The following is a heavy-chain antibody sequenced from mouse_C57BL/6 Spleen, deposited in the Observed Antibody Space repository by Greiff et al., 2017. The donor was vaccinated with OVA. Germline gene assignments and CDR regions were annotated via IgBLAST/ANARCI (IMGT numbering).Heavy chain of an antibody. CDR2: IYPGSGST. CDR1: GYTFTSYW. V-gene: IGHV1-55*01. CDR3: ARSGITTGGYYFDY. D-gene: IGHD1-1*01. J-gene: IGHJ2*01. Sequence: QVQLQQPGAELVKPGASVKMSCKASGYTFTSYWITWVKQRPGQGLEWIGDIYPGSGSTNYNEKFKSKATLTVDTSSSTAYMQLSSLTSEDSAVYYCARSGITTGGYYFDYWGQGTTLTVSS.